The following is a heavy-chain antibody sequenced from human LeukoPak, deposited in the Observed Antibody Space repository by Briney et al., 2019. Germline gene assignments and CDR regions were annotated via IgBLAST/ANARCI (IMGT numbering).Heavy chain of an antibody. V-gene: IGHV3-66*01. CDR2: IYSGGST. Sequence: PGGSLRLPCAASGFTVSSNYMSWVRQAPGKGLEWVSVIYSGGSTYYADSVKGRFTIPRDNSKNTLYLQMNSLRAEDTAVYYCARDHPYGSDAFDIWGQGTMVTVSS. CDR3: ARDHPYGSDAFDI. CDR1: GFTVSSNY. J-gene: IGHJ3*02. D-gene: IGHD4-17*01.